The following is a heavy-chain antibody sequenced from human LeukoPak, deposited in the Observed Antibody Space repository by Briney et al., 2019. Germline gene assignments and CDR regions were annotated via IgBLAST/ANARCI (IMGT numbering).Heavy chain of an antibody. CDR1: GFTFSDPA. V-gene: IGHV3-23*01. J-gene: IGHJ4*02. CDR2: ISASGGNS. D-gene: IGHD1-26*01. Sequence: PAGSLRLSCEASGFTFSDPAMSWVRQASGRGLEWVSVISASGGNSYYADSVKGRFTVSRDSSKNALHLQMNSLRAEDTAVYYCARDIELSCWGQGTLVTVSS. CDR3: ARDIELSC.